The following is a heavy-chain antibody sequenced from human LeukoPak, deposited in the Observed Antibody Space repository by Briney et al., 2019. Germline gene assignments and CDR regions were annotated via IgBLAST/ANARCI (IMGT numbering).Heavy chain of an antibody. CDR3: ARGADGVSSTSRGWFDP. D-gene: IGHD2-8*01. V-gene: IGHV3-21*01. J-gene: IGHJ5*02. Sequence: PGGSLRLSRTASGFTFISYSMNWVPHGPEKRLEWVSSISTSRSYLYYADSVTGRFTISRDNARNSLYLQMNTRRAEDTAVYSCARGADGVSSTSRGWFDPWGQGNLVTVSS. CDR2: ISTSRSYL. CDR1: GFTFISYS.